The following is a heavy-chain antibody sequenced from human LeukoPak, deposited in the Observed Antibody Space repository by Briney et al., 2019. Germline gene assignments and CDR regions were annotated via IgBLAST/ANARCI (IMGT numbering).Heavy chain of an antibody. CDR3: ARELGGFDY. Sequence: SGGSLRLSCAASGFTFSSYAMSWVRQAPGKGLEGVSVISGTGGSTYYADSVKGRFTISRDNAKNSLYLQMNSLRAEDTAVYYCARELGGFDYWGQGTLVTVSS. CDR2: ISGTGGST. D-gene: IGHD7-27*01. V-gene: IGHV3-23*01. CDR1: GFTFSSYA. J-gene: IGHJ4*02.